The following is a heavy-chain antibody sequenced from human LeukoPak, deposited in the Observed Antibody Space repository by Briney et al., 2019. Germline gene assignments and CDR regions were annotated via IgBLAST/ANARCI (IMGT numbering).Heavy chain of an antibody. CDR2: IIPILGIA. V-gene: IGHV1-69*04. CDR1: GGTFSSYA. Sequence: ASVKVSCKASGGTFSSYAISWVRQAPGQGLEWMGRIIPILGIANYAQKFQGRVTITADKSTSTAYMELSSLRSEDTAVYYCARDGYSYGQNDNWFDPWGQGTLVTVSS. D-gene: IGHD5-18*01. CDR3: ARDGYSYGQNDNWFDP. J-gene: IGHJ5*02.